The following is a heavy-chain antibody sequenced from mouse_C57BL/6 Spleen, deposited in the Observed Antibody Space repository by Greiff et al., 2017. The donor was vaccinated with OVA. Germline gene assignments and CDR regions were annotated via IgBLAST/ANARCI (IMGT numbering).Heavy chain of an antibody. J-gene: IGHJ2*01. CDR2: IDPSDSYT. D-gene: IGHD1-1*02. V-gene: IGHV1-50*01. Sequence: QVQLKQPGAELVKPGASVKLSCKASGYTFTSYWMQWVKQRPGQGLEWIGEIDPSDSYTNYNQKFKGKATLTVDTSSSTAYMQLSSLTSEDSAVYYCARSDYRGYFDYWGQGTTLTVSS. CDR3: ARSDYRGYFDY. CDR1: GYTFTSYW.